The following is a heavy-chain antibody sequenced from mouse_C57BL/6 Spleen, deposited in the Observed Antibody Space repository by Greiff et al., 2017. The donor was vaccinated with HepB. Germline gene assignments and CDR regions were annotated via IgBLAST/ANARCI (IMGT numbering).Heavy chain of an antibody. CDR3: TREYYGSSYWYFDV. D-gene: IGHD1-1*01. CDR2: ISSGGDYI. CDR1: GFTFSSYA. J-gene: IGHJ1*03. V-gene: IGHV5-9-1*02. Sequence: DVMLVESGEGLVKPGGSLKLSCAASGFTFSSYAMSWVRQTPEKRLEWVAYISSGGDYIYYADTVKGRFTISRDNARNTLYLQMSSLKSEDTAMYYCTREYYGSSYWYFDVWGTGTTVTVSS.